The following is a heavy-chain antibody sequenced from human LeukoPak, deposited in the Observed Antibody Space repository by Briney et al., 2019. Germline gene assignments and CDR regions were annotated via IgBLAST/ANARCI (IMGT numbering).Heavy chain of an antibody. CDR3: ARAPSGYYDSSGYYLYYFDD. J-gene: IGHJ4*02. CDR1: GGSISSGRYY. CDR2: LYTSGST. D-gene: IGHD3-22*01. V-gene: IGHV4-61*02. Sequence: SETLSFTCTVSGGSISSGRYYWSWIRQPAGKGLEWIGRLYTSGSTTYNPSLKSRVTISVDTSKNQFSLKLSSVTAADTAVYYCARAPSGYYDSSGYYLYYFDDWGQGTLVTVSS.